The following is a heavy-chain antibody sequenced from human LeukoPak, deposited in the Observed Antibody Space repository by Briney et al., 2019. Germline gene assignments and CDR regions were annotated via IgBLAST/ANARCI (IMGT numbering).Heavy chain of an antibody. J-gene: IGHJ3*02. V-gene: IGHV3-23*01. D-gene: IGHD6-13*01. Sequence: GGSLRLSCAASGFTFSSYAMTWVRQDPGKGLEWVSGISGSGGSAYYADSVKGRFTISRDNSKNMVYLQMNSLRAEDTAVYCCVKVEDSSSWYRAFDIWGQGTMVTVSS. CDR2: ISGSGGSA. CDR3: VKVEDSSSWYRAFDI. CDR1: GFTFSSYA.